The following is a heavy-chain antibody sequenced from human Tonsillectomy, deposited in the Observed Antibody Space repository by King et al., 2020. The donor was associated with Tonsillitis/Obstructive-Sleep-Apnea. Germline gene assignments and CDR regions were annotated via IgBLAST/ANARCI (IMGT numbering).Heavy chain of an antibody. CDR2: ISRGTTYT. CDR1: GFTFSDYY. D-gene: IGHD2/OR15-2a*01. Sequence: VQLVESGGGLVKPGGSLRLSCEGSGFTFSDYYMTWIRQPPGRGLEWISDISRGTTYTNYADSVKGRFTISRDDAKNSLYLQMNSLRAEDTAVYFCARHQRGGWDLLSFFDYWGHGTLVTVSS. CDR3: ARHQRGGWDLLSFFDY. V-gene: IGHV3-11*05. J-gene: IGHJ4*01.